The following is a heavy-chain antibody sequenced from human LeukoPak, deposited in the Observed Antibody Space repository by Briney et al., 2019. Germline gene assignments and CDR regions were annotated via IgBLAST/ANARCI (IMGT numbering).Heavy chain of an antibody. D-gene: IGHD3-10*01. Sequence: GRSLRLSCAASGFTFDDYAMHWVRQAPGKGLGWVSGISWNSGSIGYADSVKGRFSISRDNAKNSLYLQMNSLGAEDMALYYRAKGTYYYGSGSFDPWGQGTLVTVSS. CDR2: ISWNSGSI. V-gene: IGHV3-9*03. CDR1: GFTFDDYA. J-gene: IGHJ5*02. CDR3: AKGTYYYGSGSFDP.